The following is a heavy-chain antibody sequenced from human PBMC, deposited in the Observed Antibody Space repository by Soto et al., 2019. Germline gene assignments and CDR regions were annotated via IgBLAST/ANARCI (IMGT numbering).Heavy chain of an antibody. CDR1: GYTFTSYA. V-gene: IGHV1-3*05. CDR3: ARDSSGPGPNYYYYGMDV. Sequence: QVQLVQSGAEEKKPGASVKVSCKASGYTFTSYAMHWVRQAPGQRLEWMGWINAGNGNTKYSQKFQGRVTITRDTSASTAYMELSSLRSEDTAVYYCARDSSGPGPNYYYYGMDVWGQGTTVTVSS. J-gene: IGHJ6*02. CDR2: INAGNGNT. D-gene: IGHD6-19*01.